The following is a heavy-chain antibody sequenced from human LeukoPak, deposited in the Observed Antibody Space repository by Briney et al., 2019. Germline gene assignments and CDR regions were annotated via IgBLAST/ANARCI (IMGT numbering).Heavy chain of an antibody. CDR1: GFTFSRYA. CDR3: AKSRSVEGAFDI. V-gene: IGHV3-23*01. CDR2: VRGSGYDT. Sequence: GGSLRPSCAASGFTFSRYAMSCVRQAPGKGLEWVSAVRGSGYDTFYADSVKGRFTISRDNSKNTLYLQMNGLRAEDTAVYHCAKSRSVEGAFDIWFHGTMVTVSS. D-gene: IGHD6-19*01. J-gene: IGHJ3*02.